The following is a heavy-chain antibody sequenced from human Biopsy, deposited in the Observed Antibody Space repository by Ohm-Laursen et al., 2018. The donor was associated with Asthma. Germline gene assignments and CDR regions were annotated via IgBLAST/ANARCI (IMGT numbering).Heavy chain of an antibody. CDR3: AKGEWELLEANFNY. CDR2: ISWNSGSI. CDR1: GFTFDDYA. V-gene: IGHV3-9*01. D-gene: IGHD1-26*01. Sequence: SLRLSCSAPGFTFDDYAMHWVRQAPGKGLEWVSGISWNSGSIGYADSVKGRFTISRDNAKNSLYLQMNSLRAEDTALYYCAKGEWELLEANFNYWGQGTLVTVSS. J-gene: IGHJ4*02.